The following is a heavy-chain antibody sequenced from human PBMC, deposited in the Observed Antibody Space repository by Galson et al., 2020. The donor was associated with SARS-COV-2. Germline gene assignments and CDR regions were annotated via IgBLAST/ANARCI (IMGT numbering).Heavy chain of an antibody. CDR1: GFTFTNYA. Sequence: QLGESLKISCAASGFTFTNYAIHLVRQAPGKGLEWVAVISHDGRIEVYADSVKGRFTISRDNSENMLFLQMDSLRADDTAVYYCARDVSGGASDIWGQGTMVTVSS. CDR2: ISHDGRIE. J-gene: IGHJ3*02. V-gene: IGHV3-30*04. D-gene: IGHD1-26*01. CDR3: ARDVSGGASDI.